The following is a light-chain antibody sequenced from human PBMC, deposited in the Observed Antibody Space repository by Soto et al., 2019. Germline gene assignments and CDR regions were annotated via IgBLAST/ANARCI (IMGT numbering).Light chain of an antibody. CDR3: QQYYSSPWT. V-gene: IGKV3-20*01. J-gene: IGKJ1*01. CDR1: HFDNSGY. CDR2: WAS. Sequence: IVSYQAIVTPYLPHALTASLSCRVCHFDNSGYLAWYQQRPGQAPKLLIYWASSRDSGIPDRFSGSGSGTDFTLTISRLVAEDFAMYYCQQYYSSPWTFGQGTKVDI.